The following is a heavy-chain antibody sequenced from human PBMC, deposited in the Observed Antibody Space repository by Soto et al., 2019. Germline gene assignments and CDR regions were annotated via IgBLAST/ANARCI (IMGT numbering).Heavy chain of an antibody. CDR2: ISPYNDYT. D-gene: IGHD3-16*01. J-gene: IGHJ6*02. CDR3: TRGGYYDNNWEKLSHYGLDV. V-gene: IGHV1-18*01. CDR1: GYTFIRYG. Sequence: QVQLVQSAAEVKKPGASVKVSCKASGYTFIRYGITWVRQAPGQGLEWMGWISPYNDYTIYAQKVQGRVTMTTDTTTKTVYMVLRSLKSDATAVYYWTRGGYYDNNWEKLSHYGLDVWGQGTSVTVSS.